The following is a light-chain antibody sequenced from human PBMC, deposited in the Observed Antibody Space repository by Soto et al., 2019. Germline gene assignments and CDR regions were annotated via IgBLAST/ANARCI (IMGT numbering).Light chain of an antibody. CDR2: GAS. Sequence: EIVLTQSPGTLSLSPGERATLTCRASQSVSSSYLAWYQQKPGQAPRLLIYGASSTATGIPDRFSGSGSGTHFTLTISRLEPEDFAVYYCQQYGSSPPWTFGQGTKVEIK. CDR3: QQYGSSPPWT. V-gene: IGKV3-20*01. J-gene: IGKJ1*01. CDR1: QSVSSSY.